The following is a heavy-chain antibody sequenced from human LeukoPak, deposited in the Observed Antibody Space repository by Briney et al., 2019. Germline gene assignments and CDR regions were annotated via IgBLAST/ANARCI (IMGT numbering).Heavy chain of an antibody. CDR3: ARTSQSGYASDFAY. CDR2: IYYSGRT. D-gene: IGHD6-25*01. CDR1: GGSISSYF. Sequence: SGTLSLTCAVSGGSISSYFWTWIRQPPGKGLEWIGYIYYSGRTNYNPSLKSRVTISVDTSKNQFSLKLSSVTAADTAVYYCARTSQSGYASDFAYWGQGTLVTVSS. V-gene: IGHV4-59*01. J-gene: IGHJ4*02.